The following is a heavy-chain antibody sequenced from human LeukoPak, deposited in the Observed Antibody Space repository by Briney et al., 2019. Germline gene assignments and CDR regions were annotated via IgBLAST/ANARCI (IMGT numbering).Heavy chain of an antibody. CDR1: GDTFTGYY. CDR2: INPNSGGT. V-gene: IGHV1-2*02. J-gene: IGHJ4*02. D-gene: IGHD6-19*01. CDR3: ARDPPGAVAGSSGY. Sequence: ASVRVSCKASGDTFTGYYMHWVRQAPGQGLEWMGWINPNSGGTNYAQKFQGRVTMTRDTSISTAYMELSRLRSDDTAVYYCARDPPGAVAGSSGYWGQGTLVTVSS.